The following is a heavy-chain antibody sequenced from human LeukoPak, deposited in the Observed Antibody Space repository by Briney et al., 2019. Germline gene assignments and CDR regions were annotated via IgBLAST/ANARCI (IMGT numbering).Heavy chain of an antibody. CDR2: IKQDGSEK. CDR1: GFTFSSYW. Sequence: GGSLRLSCAASGFTFSSYWMSWVRQAPGKGLKWVANIKQDGSEKYYVDSVKGRFTISRDNAKNSLYLQMNSLRAEDTAVYFCARDHSDYVRVGLDYWGQGTLVTVSS. D-gene: IGHD5-12*01. CDR3: ARDHSDYVRVGLDY. V-gene: IGHV3-7*01. J-gene: IGHJ4*02.